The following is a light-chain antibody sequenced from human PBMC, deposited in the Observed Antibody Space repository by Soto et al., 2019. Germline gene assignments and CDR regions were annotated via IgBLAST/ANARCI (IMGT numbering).Light chain of an antibody. Sequence: QSALTQPRSVSGSPGQSVTLSCTGTSSDVGGYHYVSWYQHHPGKAPKIIIYDVNKRPAGVPDRFSGSKSGNTASLTISGLQTEDEADYYCCSYAGSDTLVFGGGTTLTVL. V-gene: IGLV2-11*01. CDR3: CSYAGSDTLV. J-gene: IGLJ2*01. CDR1: SSDVGGYHY. CDR2: DVN.